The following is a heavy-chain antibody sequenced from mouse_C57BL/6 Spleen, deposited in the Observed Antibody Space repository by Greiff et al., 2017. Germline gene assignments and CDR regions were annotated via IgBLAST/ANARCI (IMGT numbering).Heavy chain of an antibody. CDR3: ARNYDYDEDGYAMDY. Sequence: ESGPGLVKPSQSLSLTCSVTGYSITSGYYWNWIRQFPGNKLEWMGNISYDGSNNYNPSLKNRISITRDTSKNQFFLKLNSVTTEDTATYDCARNYDYDEDGYAMDYWGQGTSVTVSS. CDR1: GYSITSGYY. V-gene: IGHV3-6*01. J-gene: IGHJ4*01. CDR2: ISYDGSN. D-gene: IGHD2-4*01.